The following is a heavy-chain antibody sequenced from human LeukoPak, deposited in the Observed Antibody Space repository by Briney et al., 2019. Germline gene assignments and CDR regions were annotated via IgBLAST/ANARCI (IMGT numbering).Heavy chain of an antibody. CDR2: INTEGTST. D-gene: IGHD3-3*01. CDR1: GFTFRSYW. J-gene: IGHJ6*03. V-gene: IGHV3-74*01. Sequence: GGSLRLSCAASGFTFRSYWMHWVRQAPGKGLVWFSRINTEGTSTTYADFVKGRFTISRDNAKNTLYLQINSLRAEDTAVYYCARDYDRYYMDVWGKGTTVTVSS. CDR3: ARDYDRYYMDV.